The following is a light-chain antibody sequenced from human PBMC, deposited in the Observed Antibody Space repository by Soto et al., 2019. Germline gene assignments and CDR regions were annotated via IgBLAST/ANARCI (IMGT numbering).Light chain of an antibody. CDR2: DAS. J-gene: IGKJ1*01. CDR1: QSVSRY. V-gene: IGKV3-11*01. CDR3: QQRSNWPQWT. Sequence: EIVLTQSPATLSLSPGERATLSCRTSQSVSRYLAWYQQKPGQAPRLLIYDASHRATGIPARFSGSGSGTDFTLTISSLEPEDFAVYYCQQRSNWPQWTFGQGTRVEIK.